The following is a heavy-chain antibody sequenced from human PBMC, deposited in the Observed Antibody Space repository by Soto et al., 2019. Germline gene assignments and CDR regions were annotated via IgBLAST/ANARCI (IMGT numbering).Heavy chain of an antibody. V-gene: IGHV4-39*01. CDR2: IYYSGST. J-gene: IGHJ5*02. CDR1: GGSISSSSYY. D-gene: IGHD1-26*01. Sequence: SETLSLTCTVSGGSISSSSYYWGWIRQPPGKGLEWIGSIYYSGSTYYNPSLKSRVTISVDTSKNQFSLKLSSVTAADTAVYYCARAHPLDRGSWFDPWGQGTLVTV. CDR3: ARAHPLDRGSWFDP.